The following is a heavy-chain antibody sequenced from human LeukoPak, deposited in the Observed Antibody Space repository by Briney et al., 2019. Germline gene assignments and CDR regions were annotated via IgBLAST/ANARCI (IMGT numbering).Heavy chain of an antibody. CDR3: ARQLTN. Sequence: SETLSLTCAVYGGSFSGYYWSWIRQPPGKGLEWIGEINHSGSTNYNPSLKSRVTISVDTSKNQFSLKLSSVTAADTAVYYCARQLTNWGQGTLVTVSS. CDR2: INHSGST. CDR1: GGSFSGYY. J-gene: IGHJ4*02. V-gene: IGHV4-34*01. D-gene: IGHD3-10*01.